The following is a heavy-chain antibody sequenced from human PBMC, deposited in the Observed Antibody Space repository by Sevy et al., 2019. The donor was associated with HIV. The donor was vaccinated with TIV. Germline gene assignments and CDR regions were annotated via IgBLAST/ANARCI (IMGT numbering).Heavy chain of an antibody. J-gene: IGHJ6*03. CDR3: AKVPAGGTTLYYYYYMDV. V-gene: IGHV3-30*02. D-gene: IGHD1-7*01. CDR2: IRYDGSNK. Sequence: GGSLRLSCAASGFTFSSYGMHWVCQAPGKGLEWVAFIRYDGSNKYYADSVKGRFTISRDNSKNTLYLQMNSLRAEDTAVYYCAKVPAGGTTLYYYYYMDVWGKGTTVTVSS. CDR1: GFTFSSYG.